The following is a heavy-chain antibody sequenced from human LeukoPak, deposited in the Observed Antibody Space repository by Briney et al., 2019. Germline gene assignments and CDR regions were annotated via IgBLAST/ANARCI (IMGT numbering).Heavy chain of an antibody. CDR3: ARFDYGAPDY. Sequence: PSQTLSLTCAISGDGVSSNSAAWNWIRQSPSRGLEWLGRTYYRSKWYNEYTASVKSRISINADTSKNQFSLQLKSVTPEDTAVYYCARFDYGAPDYWGQGTLVTVSS. V-gene: IGHV6-1*01. J-gene: IGHJ4*02. CDR1: GDGVSSNSAA. D-gene: IGHD3-16*01. CDR2: TYYRSKWYN.